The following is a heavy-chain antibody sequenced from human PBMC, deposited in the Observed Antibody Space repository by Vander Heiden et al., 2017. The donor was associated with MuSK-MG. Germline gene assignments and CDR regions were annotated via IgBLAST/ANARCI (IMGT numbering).Heavy chain of an antibody. V-gene: IGHV3-21*01. CDR3: AREIGIYGMDV. CDR2: ISSSSSYI. D-gene: IGHD1-20*01. Sequence: EVQLVESGGGLVKPGGSLRLSCAASGFTFSSYGMNWVRQAPGKGLEWVSSISSSSSYIYYADSVKGRFTISRDNAKNSLYLQMNSLRAEDTAVYYCAREIGIYGMDVWGQGTTVTVSS. J-gene: IGHJ6*02. CDR1: GFTFSSYG.